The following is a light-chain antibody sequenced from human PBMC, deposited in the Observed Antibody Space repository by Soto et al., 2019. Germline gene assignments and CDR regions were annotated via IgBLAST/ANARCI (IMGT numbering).Light chain of an antibody. J-gene: IGKJ4*01. CDR3: QQYSGSVLT. CDR2: GPS. V-gene: IGKV3-20*01. CDR1: QIVSNNY. Sequence: VLTQSPGTLSSSPGGRVSLSCRASQIVSNNYLAWYQQKSGQAPRLLIFGPSNRATRIPDRFSGSGSGTDFTLTISGLEPEDFAVYFCQQYSGSVLTFGGGTKV.